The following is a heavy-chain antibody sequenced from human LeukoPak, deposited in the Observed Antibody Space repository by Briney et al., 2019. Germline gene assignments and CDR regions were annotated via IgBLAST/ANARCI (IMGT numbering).Heavy chain of an antibody. CDR1: GFTFSSYD. V-gene: IGHV3-30*02. Sequence: PGGSLRLSCAASGFTFSSYDMHWVRQAPGKGLEWVAFIRYDGSNKYYADSVKGRFTISRDNSKNTLYLQMNSLRAEDTAVYYCGKCSSTSSNYYYYYYMDVWGKGTTVTVSS. CDR3: GKCSSTSSNYYYYYYMDV. CDR2: IRYDGSNK. J-gene: IGHJ6*03. D-gene: IGHD2-2*01.